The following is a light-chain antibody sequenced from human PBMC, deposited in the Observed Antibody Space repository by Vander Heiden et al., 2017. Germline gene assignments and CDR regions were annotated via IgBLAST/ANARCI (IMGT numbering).Light chain of an antibody. CDR3: SSYTTGGTFPYV. V-gene: IGLV2-14*01. Sequence: QFALTQPASVSGSPGLSITSSCAGTSSDIGGYSYVSWYQRHPGKAPKLIIDDVDSRPSGFSNRFSGSKSGKTASLTISGLQAEDEAEYYCSSYTTGGTFPYVFGAGTQVTVL. J-gene: IGLJ1*01. CDR2: DVD. CDR1: SSDIGGYSY.